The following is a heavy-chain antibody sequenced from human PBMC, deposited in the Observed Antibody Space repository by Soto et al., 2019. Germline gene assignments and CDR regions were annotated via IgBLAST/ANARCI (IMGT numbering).Heavy chain of an antibody. CDR2: ISSSSSTT. CDR3: ALVRGVIIGYFQH. J-gene: IGHJ1*01. V-gene: IGHV3-48*01. CDR1: GFTFSSYS. Sequence: GGSLRLSCAASGFTFSSYSMTWVRQAPGKGLEWVSYISSSSSTTYSADSVKGRFTISRDNAKNSLYLQMNSLRAEDTAVYYCALVRGVIIGYFQHWGQGTLVTVSS. D-gene: IGHD3-10*01.